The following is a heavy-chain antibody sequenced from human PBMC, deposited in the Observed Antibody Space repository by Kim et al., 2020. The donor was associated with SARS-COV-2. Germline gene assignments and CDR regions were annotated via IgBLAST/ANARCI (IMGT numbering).Heavy chain of an antibody. CDR1: GGSISSSSYY. D-gene: IGHD5-18*01. V-gene: IGHV4-39*01. CDR2: IYYSGST. Sequence: SETLSLTCTVSGGSISSSSYYWGWIRQPPGKGLEWIGSIYYSGSTYYNPSLKSRVTISVDTSKNQFSLKLSSVTAADTAVYYCARPGHVDTAMVRGGFFDYWGQGTLVTVSS. CDR3: ARPGHVDTAMVRGGFFDY. J-gene: IGHJ4*02.